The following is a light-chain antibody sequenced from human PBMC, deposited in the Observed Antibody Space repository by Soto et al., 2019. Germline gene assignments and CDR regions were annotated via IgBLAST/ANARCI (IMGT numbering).Light chain of an antibody. J-gene: IGKJ4*01. CDR1: QSVRSSY. CDR2: GTS. V-gene: IGKV3-20*01. Sequence: EIVLTQSPGTLSLSPGERATLSCRASQSVRSSYLAWYQQKSGQAPALLIYGTSSRAAGIPNRFSGRGSGTDFTLTISRLEPEDVAVYYCQQYCSSPLTFGGGTKVEIK. CDR3: QQYCSSPLT.